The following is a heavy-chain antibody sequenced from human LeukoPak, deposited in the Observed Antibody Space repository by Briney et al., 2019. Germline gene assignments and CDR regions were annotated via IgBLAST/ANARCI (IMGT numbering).Heavy chain of an antibody. J-gene: IGHJ5*02. CDR3: ARAEGSSSWYSENWFDP. Sequence: NPSETLSLTCAVYGGSFSGYYWSWIRQPAGKGLEWIGRIYTSGSTNYNPSLKSRVTMSVDTSKNQFSLKLSSVTAADTAVYYCARAEGSSSWYSENWFDPWGQGTLVTVSS. D-gene: IGHD6-13*01. CDR2: IYTSGST. CDR1: GGSFSGYY. V-gene: IGHV4-59*10.